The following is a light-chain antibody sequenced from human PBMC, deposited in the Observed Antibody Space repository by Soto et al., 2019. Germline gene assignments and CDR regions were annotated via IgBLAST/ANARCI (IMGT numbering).Light chain of an antibody. Sequence: SYELTQPPSVSVAPGRTATITCGGDNIGSEGVHWYQQKPGQAPVVVMYGDRDRPSGIPERFSGSNSGNTATLTISRVEAGDEADYYCQVWDSSSDHVVFGGGTKLTVL. V-gene: IGLV3-21*04. CDR2: GDR. CDR3: QVWDSSSDHVV. J-gene: IGLJ2*01. CDR1: NIGSEG.